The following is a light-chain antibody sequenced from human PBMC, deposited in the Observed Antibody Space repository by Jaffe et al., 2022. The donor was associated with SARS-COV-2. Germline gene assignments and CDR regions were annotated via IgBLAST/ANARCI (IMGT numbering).Light chain of an antibody. CDR3: QTYVIAPFT. J-gene: IGKJ3*01. CDR1: QHVGNY. Sequence: DIQMTQSPSSLSASIGDGVTITCRASQHVGNYLAWFQQKPGKVPKLLIYAASTLQSGVPSRFSGSGSGTDFSLSISSLQPEDVATYYCQTYVIAPFTFGPGTTVDIK. V-gene: IGKV1-27*01. CDR2: AAS.